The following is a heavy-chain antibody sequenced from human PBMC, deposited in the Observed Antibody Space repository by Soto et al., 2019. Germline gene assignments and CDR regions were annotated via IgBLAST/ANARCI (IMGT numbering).Heavy chain of an antibody. CDR1: GASVSSASYY. CDR2: VYFSGST. V-gene: IGHV4-61*01. Sequence: QVQLKESGPGLLKPSETLSLTCTVSGASVSSASYYWAWLRQPPGRGLEWIGSVYFSGSTSYLPSRESRVAVSVDTSNNQFSLTLASVTASDSAVYYCARIDGDYGHNWFDPWGQGTLVIVSP. D-gene: IGHD4-17*01. CDR3: ARIDGDYGHNWFDP. J-gene: IGHJ5*02.